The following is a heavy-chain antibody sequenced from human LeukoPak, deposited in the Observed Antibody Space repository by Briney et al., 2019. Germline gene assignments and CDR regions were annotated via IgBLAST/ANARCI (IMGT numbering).Heavy chain of an antibody. CDR1: GFTFGDHA. V-gene: IGHV3-49*04. CDR3: ARGPIQLWLHNGMDV. D-gene: IGHD1-1*01. J-gene: IGHJ6*02. Sequence: PGRSLRLSCITSGFTFGDHAMTWVRQAPGKGLEWVGFIRSIGYGETTEYAPSVKGRFAISRDNSNSIAYLQMNSLNTEDTGIYYCARGPIQLWLHNGMDVWGPGTTVIVSS. CDR2: IRSIGYGETT.